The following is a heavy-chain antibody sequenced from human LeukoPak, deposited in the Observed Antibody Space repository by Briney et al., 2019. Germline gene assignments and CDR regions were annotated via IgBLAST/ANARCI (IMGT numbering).Heavy chain of an antibody. CDR3: AKVYDSSGYLDAFDI. CDR2: ISGSGGST. D-gene: IGHD3-22*01. V-gene: IGHV3-23*01. CDR1: GFTFSSYA. Sequence: SGGSLRLSCAASGFTFSSYAMSWVRQAPGKGLEWVSAISGSGGSTYYADSVKGRFTISRDNSKNTLYLQMNSLRAEDTAVYYCAKVYDSSGYLDAFDIWGQGTMVTVSS. J-gene: IGHJ3*02.